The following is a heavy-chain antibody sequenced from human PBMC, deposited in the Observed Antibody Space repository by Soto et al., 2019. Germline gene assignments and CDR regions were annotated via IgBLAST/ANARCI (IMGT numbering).Heavy chain of an antibody. V-gene: IGHV4-34*01. D-gene: IGHD3-3*01. J-gene: IGHJ6*02. CDR2: INHSGST. CDR3: ARGPPDFWSGYFNVPRRGMDV. Sequence: SETLSLTCAVYGGSFSGYYWSWIRQPPGKGLEWIGEINHSGSTNYNPSLKSRVTISVDTSKNQFSLKLSSVTAADTAVYYCARGPPDFWSGYFNVPRRGMDVWGQGTTVTV. CDR1: GGSFSGYY.